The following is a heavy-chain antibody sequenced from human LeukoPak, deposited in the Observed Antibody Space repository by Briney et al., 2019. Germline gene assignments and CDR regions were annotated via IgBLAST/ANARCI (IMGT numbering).Heavy chain of an antibody. J-gene: IGHJ3*02. V-gene: IGHV3-21*04. CDR3: ARKWNGGFDI. CDR1: GFTFRSYS. CDR2: ISSSNSLI. Sequence: PGGSLRLSCAASGFTFRSYSMNWVRQAPGQGLEWVSSISSSNSLIYYADSVKGRFTISRDNSKNSLYLQMNSLRAEDTAVYYCARKWNGGFDIWSQGTMVTVSS. D-gene: IGHD1-1*01.